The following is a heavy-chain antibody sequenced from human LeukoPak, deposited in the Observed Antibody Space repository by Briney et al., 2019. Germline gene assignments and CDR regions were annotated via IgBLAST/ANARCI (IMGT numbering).Heavy chain of an antibody. CDR1: GGSFSGYY. CDR3: ARVPVRGVIHFDY. Sequence: PSETLSLTCAVYGGSFSGYYWSWIRQPPGKGLEWIGYIYYSGSTNYNPSLKSRVTISVDTSKNQFSLKLSSVTAADTAVYYCARVPVRGVIHFDYWGQGTLVTVSS. D-gene: IGHD3-10*01. CDR2: IYYSGST. J-gene: IGHJ4*02. V-gene: IGHV4-59*01.